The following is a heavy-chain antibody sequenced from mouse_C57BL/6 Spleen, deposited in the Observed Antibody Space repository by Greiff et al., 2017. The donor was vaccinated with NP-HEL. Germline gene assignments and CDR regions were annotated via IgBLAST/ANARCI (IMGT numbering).Heavy chain of an antibody. CDR3: ARLGSNYGDAMDY. D-gene: IGHD2-5*01. Sequence: VQLQESDAELVKPGASVKISCKVSGYTFTDHTIHWMKQRPEQGLEWIGYIYPRDGSTKYNEKFKGKATLTADNSSSTSYMQLNSLTSEDAAVYFCARLGSNYGDAMDYWGQGTSVTVSS. J-gene: IGHJ4*01. CDR2: IYPRDGST. V-gene: IGHV1-78*01. CDR1: GYTFTDHT.